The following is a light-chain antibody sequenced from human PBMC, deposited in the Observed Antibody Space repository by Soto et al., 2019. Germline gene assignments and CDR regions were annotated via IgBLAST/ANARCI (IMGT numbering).Light chain of an antibody. CDR2: EGS. CDR1: SSDVGTYNL. Sequence: QSVLTQPASVSGSPRQSITISCTGTSSDVGTYNLVSWYQQHPGKAPKLMIYEGSKRPSGVSNRFSGSKSGNTASLTISGLQAEDEADYYCCSYADSSTYVFGTGTKLTVL. J-gene: IGLJ1*01. V-gene: IGLV2-23*01. CDR3: CSYADSSTYV.